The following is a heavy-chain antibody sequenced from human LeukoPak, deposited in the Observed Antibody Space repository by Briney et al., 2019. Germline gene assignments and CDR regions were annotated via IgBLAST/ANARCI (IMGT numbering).Heavy chain of an antibody. CDR3: AREGDRITMVRGVLDY. CDR1: GRSFSGYY. CDR2: INHSGST. D-gene: IGHD3-10*01. J-gene: IGHJ4*02. V-gene: IGHV4-34*01. Sequence: SETLSLTCAVYGRSFSGYYWSWIRQPPGKGLEWIGEINHSGSTNYNPSLKSRVTISVDTSKNQFSLKLSSMTAANTAVYYCAREGDRITMVRGVLDYWGQGTLVTVSS.